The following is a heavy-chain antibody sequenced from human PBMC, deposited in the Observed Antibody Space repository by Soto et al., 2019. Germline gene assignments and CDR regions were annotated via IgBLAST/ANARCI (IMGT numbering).Heavy chain of an antibody. J-gene: IGHJ4*01. CDR3: VRDLYPPHFDY. V-gene: IGHV3-48*03. Sequence: PGGSLRLSCVASGFALSSYEMNWVRQAPGKGLEWVSYISNSGNAIYYADSVKGRFTISRDNAQNSLYLQMNSLRAEDTAVYYCVRDLYPPHFDYCGHGTLVTVSS. CDR2: ISNSGNAI. CDR1: GFALSSYE.